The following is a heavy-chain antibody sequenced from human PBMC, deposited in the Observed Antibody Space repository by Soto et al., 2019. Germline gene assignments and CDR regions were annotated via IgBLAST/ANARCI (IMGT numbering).Heavy chain of an antibody. J-gene: IGHJ3*02. D-gene: IGHD3-22*01. CDR2: INHSGST. V-gene: IGHV4-34*01. CDR1: GGALSGYY. CDR3: ARGSLEYYDSRGLFVGAFDM. Sequence: SETLSLTCAVYGGALSGYYWSWIRQPPGRGLQWIGEINHSGSTNYNPSLKSRVTISADTSKNQFSLRLSSVTAADTAVYYCARGSLEYYDSRGLFVGAFDMWGPGTTVTVSS.